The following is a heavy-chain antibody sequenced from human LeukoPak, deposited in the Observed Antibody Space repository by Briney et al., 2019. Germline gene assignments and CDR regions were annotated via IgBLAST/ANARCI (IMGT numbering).Heavy chain of an antibody. CDR3: ARDPPYYDFWSGYHQDY. V-gene: IGHV3-66*02. CDR1: GFTVSSNY. Sequence: GGSLRLSCAASGFTVSSNYMSWVRQAPGKGLEWVSVIYSGGSTYHADSVKGRFTIFRDNSKNTLYLQMNSLRAEDTAVYYCARDPPYYDFWSGYHQDYWGQGALVTVSS. J-gene: IGHJ4*02. D-gene: IGHD3-3*01. CDR2: IYSGGST.